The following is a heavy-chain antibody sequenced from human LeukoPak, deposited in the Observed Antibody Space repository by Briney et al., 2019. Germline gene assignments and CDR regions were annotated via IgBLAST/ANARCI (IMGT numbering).Heavy chain of an antibody. V-gene: IGHV1-2*04. J-gene: IGHJ4*02. CDR3: ARGFDTMVRGVIPFDY. CDR2: INPNSGGT. D-gene: IGHD3-10*01. CDR1: GYTSTGYY. Sequence: ASVMVSCKASGYTSTGYYMHWVRQAPGQGLEWMGWINPNSGGTNYAQKFQGWVTMTRDTSISTAYMELSRLRSDDTAVYYCARGFDTMVRGVIPFDYWGQGTLVTVSS.